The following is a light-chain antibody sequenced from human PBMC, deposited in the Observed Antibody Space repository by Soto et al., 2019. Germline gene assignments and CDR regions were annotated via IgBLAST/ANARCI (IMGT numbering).Light chain of an antibody. J-gene: IGKJ2*03. CDR1: QSLLYSSNNKNY. V-gene: IGKV4-1*01. CDR3: QQYYYTPYS. CDR2: WAS. Sequence: EIVMTQSPATLSVSPGERATLSCRASQSLLYSSNNKNYLAWYQQKPGQPPKLLIFWASTRESGVPDRFSGSGSGTDFTLTISRLQAEDVAVYYCQQYYYTPYSFGQGTKLEIK.